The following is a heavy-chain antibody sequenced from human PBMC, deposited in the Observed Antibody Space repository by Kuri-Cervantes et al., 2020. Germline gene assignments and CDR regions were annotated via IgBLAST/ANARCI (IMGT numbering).Heavy chain of an antibody. CDR3: ARGHKAAFDI. CDR1: GFTFSSYW. V-gene: IGHV3-74*03. CDR2: ISTDGSST. Sequence: GESLKISCAASGFTFSSYWMHWVRQAPGKGLVWVSRISTDGSSTKYADSVKGRFIISRDNAKNTLYLQMNSLRAEDTAVYYCARGHKAAFDIWGQGTMVTVSS. J-gene: IGHJ3*02.